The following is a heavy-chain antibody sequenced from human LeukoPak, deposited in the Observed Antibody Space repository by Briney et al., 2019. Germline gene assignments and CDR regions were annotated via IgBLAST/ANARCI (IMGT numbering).Heavy chain of an antibody. CDR2: IYYSGST. Sequence: SETLSLTCTVSGGSISSSSYYWGWIRQPPGKGLEWIGGIYYSGSTYYNPSLKSRVTISVDTSKNQFSLKLSSVTAADTAVYYCARSMVRGAVFDYWGQGTLVTVSS. D-gene: IGHD3-10*01. CDR1: GGSISSSSYY. J-gene: IGHJ4*02. V-gene: IGHV4-39*01. CDR3: ARSMVRGAVFDY.